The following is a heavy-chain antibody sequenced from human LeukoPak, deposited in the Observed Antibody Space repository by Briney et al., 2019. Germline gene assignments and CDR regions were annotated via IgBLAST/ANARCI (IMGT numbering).Heavy chain of an antibody. CDR1: GGTFSSYA. CDR3: ARGWDSSGQIPFFY. CDR2: IIPIFGTA. V-gene: IGHV1-69*13. D-gene: IGHD3-22*01. J-gene: IGHJ4*02. Sequence: ASVKVSCKASGGTFSSYAISWVRQAPGQGLEWMGGIIPIFGTANYAQKFQGRVTITADESTSTAYMELSSLRSEDTAVYYCARGWDSSGQIPFFYWGQGTLVTVSS.